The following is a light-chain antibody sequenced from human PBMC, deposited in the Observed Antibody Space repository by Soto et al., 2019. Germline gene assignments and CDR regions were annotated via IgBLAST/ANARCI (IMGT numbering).Light chain of an antibody. CDR2: DAS. Sequence: EIVWTQSPGTLSLSPGERATLSCRASQTVTSSYLAWYQQRPGQPPRLLIYDASSGATCIPDRFSGSGSGPDFTVTISTLKHAELGVYSCQQRGSTPLTSGNGNTVEI. CDR3: QQRGSTPLT. V-gene: IGKV3-20*01. CDR1: QTVTSSY. J-gene: IGKJ1*01.